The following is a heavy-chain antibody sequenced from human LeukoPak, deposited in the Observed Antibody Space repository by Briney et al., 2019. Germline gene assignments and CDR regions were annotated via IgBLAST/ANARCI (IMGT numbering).Heavy chain of an antibody. CDR3: ARDRAYCSSTSCYIMGVGAFDI. CDR2: IYYSGST. Sequence: SETLSLTCTVSGGSISSHYWSWIRQPPGKGLEWIGYIYYSGSTNYNPSLKSRVTISVDTSKNQFSLKLSSVTAADTAVYYCARDRAYCSSTSCYIMGVGAFDIWGQGTMVTVSS. CDR1: GGSISSHY. D-gene: IGHD2-2*02. J-gene: IGHJ3*02. V-gene: IGHV4-59*11.